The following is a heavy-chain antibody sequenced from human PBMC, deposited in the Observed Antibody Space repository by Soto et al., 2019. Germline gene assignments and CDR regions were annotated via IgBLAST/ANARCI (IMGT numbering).Heavy chain of an antibody. CDR2: IRSKAHSYAT. CDR3: TSPYNWNAVGRYYYGREV. CDR1: GFTFSGSA. D-gene: IGHD1-1*01. J-gene: IGHJ6*02. Sequence: EVQLVESGGGLVQPGGSLKLSCGASGFTFSGSAMHWVRQASGKGLEWVGRIRSKAHSYATAYAASVKGRFTIARDDSKNTAYLQMNSLRTEDTAVYYCTSPYNWNAVGRYYYGREVWGQGTTVTVSS. V-gene: IGHV3-73*01.